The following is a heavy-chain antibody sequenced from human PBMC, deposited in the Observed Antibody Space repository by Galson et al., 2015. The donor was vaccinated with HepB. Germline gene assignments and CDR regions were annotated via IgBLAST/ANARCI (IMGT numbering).Heavy chain of an antibody. CDR2: ISSSSSTI. V-gene: IGHV3-48*02. Sequence: SLRLSCAASGFTFSSYSMNWVRQAPGKGLEWVSYISSSSSTIYYADSVKGRFTISRDNAKNSLYLQMNSLRDEDTAVYYCARDRNDFWSGYWAYYYYYYGMDVWGQGTTVTVSS. CDR1: GFTFSSYS. D-gene: IGHD3-3*01. J-gene: IGHJ6*02. CDR3: ARDRNDFWSGYWAYYYYYYGMDV.